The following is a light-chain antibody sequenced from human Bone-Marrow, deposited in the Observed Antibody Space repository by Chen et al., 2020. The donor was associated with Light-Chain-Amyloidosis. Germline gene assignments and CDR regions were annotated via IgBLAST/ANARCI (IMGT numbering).Light chain of an antibody. Sequence: QSALTHPPSASGPPGPSVTFSCTEDSMDVGGYNYVSWYQQSPGKAPNLIIYEVTKRPSGFPDRFSGSKSGNTASLIVSGLQAEDEADYFCTSYSGTYNLVLFGGGTKLTVL. V-gene: IGLV2-8*01. J-gene: IGLJ2*01. CDR2: EVT. CDR1: SMDVGGYNY. CDR3: TSYSGTYNLVL.